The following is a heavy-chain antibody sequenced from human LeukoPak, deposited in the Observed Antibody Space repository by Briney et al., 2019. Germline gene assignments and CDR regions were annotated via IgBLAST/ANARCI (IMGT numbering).Heavy chain of an antibody. CDR2: IRYDGSNK. CDR1: GFTFSSYG. V-gene: IGHV3-30*02. D-gene: IGHD5-18*01. Sequence: GGSLRLSCAASGFTFSSYGMHWVRQAPGKGLEWVAFIRYDGSNKYYADSVKGRFTISRDNSKNTLYLQMNSLRAEDTAVYYCARGARGTAYYYMDVWGKGTTVTISS. J-gene: IGHJ6*03. CDR3: ARGARGTAYYYMDV.